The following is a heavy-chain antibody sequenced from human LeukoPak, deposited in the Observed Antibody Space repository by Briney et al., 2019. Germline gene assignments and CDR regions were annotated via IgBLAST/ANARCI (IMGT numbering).Heavy chain of an antibody. J-gene: IGHJ4*02. V-gene: IGHV3-23*01. Sequence: GGSLRPSCAASGFPFSAYAMSWVRQAPGKGLEWVSGIRGSGDSTYYAESVKGRFTIYRDNSKNTLYLQMNSLKAEDTALYYCAKDLSSGTGRGFDYWGQGTLVTVSS. D-gene: IGHD3/OR15-3a*01. CDR2: IRGSGDST. CDR1: GFPFSAYA. CDR3: AKDLSSGTGRGFDY.